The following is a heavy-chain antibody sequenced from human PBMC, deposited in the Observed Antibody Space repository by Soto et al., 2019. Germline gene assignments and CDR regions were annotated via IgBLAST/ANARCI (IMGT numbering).Heavy chain of an antibody. CDR1: GFTFSSYA. D-gene: IGHD3-3*01. Sequence: PGGSLRLCCAASGFTFSSYAMSWVRQAPGKGLEWVSAISGSGGSTYYADSVKGRFTISRDNSKNTLYLQMNSLRAEDTAVYYCAKTYPHTIFGVVITYYYYGMDVWGQGTTVTVSS. J-gene: IGHJ6*02. CDR3: AKTYPHTIFGVVITYYYYGMDV. CDR2: ISGSGGST. V-gene: IGHV3-23*01.